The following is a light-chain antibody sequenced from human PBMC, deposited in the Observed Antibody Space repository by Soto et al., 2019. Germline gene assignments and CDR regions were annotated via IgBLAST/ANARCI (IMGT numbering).Light chain of an antibody. CDR3: SSYTTSNTRQIV. Sequence: QSVLTQPASVFGSPGQSITISCPGTSSDVVGYNYVSWYQHHPGKAPKLIIYDVSNRPSGVSIRFSGSKSDNTASLTISGLQPEDEADYHCSSYTTSNTRQIVFGTGTKVTVL. CDR2: DVS. J-gene: IGLJ1*01. V-gene: IGLV2-14*03. CDR1: SSDVVGYNY.